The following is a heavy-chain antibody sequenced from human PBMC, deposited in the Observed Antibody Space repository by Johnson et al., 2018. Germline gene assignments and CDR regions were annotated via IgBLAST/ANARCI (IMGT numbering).Heavy chain of an antibody. D-gene: IGHD2-2*01. J-gene: IGHJ6*02. CDR3: TTDRWVVVVQNARDYHYYGMDV. Sequence: EVQLVETGGGLVKPGGSLRLPCAASGFIFSTYSMNWVRQAPGKGLEWVSSISSGSSYIYYADSVKGRFTISRDNAKNSLYLQMNSLRAEDTAVYYCTTDRWVVVVQNARDYHYYGMDVWGQGTTVTVSS. V-gene: IGHV3-21*04. CDR2: ISSGSSYI. CDR1: GFIFSTYS.